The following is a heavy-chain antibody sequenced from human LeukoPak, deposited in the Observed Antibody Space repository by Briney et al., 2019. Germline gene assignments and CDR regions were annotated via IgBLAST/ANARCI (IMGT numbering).Heavy chain of an antibody. Sequence: ASVKVSCKASGYTFTVYYIHWVRHAPGQGLEWMGWIKPNSGGTNYAQKFQGRLTMTRDTSISTAYMELSRLRSDDTAVYYCARGSIVGATFDYFDYWGQGTLVTVSS. CDR3: ARGSIVGATFDYFDY. J-gene: IGHJ4*02. CDR2: IKPNSGGT. CDR1: GYTFTVYY. V-gene: IGHV1-2*02. D-gene: IGHD1-26*01.